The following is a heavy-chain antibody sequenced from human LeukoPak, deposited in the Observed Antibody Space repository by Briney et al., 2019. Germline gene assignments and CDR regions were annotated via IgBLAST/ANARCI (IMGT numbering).Heavy chain of an antibody. D-gene: IGHD1-26*01. Sequence: PSQTLSLTCTVSGGSISSGGYYWSWIRQPPGKGLEWIGYIYHSGSTYYNPSLKSRVTISVDRSKNQFSLKLSSVTAADTAVYYCARAGGGSYSPAFDIWGQGTMVTVSS. CDR2: IYHSGST. CDR3: ARAGGGSYSPAFDI. J-gene: IGHJ3*02. CDR1: GGSISSGGYY. V-gene: IGHV4-30-2*01.